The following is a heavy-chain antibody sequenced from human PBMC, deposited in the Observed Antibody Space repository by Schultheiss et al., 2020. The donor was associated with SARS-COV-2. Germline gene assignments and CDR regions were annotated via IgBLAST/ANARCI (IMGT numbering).Heavy chain of an antibody. CDR1: GGSISSSSYY. CDR3: ARVGSSWFGELFDY. D-gene: IGHD3-10*01. V-gene: IGHV4-61*10. CDR2: IYYSGST. Sequence: SETLSLTCTVSGGSISSSSYYWSWIRQPAGKGLEWIGYIYYSGSTNYNPSLKSRVTMSVDTSKNQFSLKLSSVTAADTAVYYCARVGSSWFGELFDYWGQGTLVTVSS. J-gene: IGHJ4*02.